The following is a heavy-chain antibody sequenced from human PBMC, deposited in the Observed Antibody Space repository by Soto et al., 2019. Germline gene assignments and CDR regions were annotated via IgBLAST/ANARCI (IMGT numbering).Heavy chain of an antibody. CDR1: GYNFAGYW. V-gene: IGHV5-51*01. D-gene: IGHD3-16*01. CDR3: ASGGVSTHTFDY. CDR2: IYPSDSDT. J-gene: IGHJ4*02. Sequence: GESLKISCKGSGYNFAGYWIAWGRQMPGKGLELMGIIYPSDSDTRYRPSFQGQVTISADKSISTAYLQWSSLRASDTAMYSCASGGVSTHTFDYWGQGTPVTVSS.